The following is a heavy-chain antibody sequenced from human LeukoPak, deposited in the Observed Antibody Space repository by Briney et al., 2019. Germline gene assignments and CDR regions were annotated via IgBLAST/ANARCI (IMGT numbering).Heavy chain of an antibody. CDR2: IYPGDSDT. CDR1: GYSLTSYW. V-gene: IGHV5-51*01. CDR3: ARRRSGSYCYDY. D-gene: IGHD1-26*01. J-gene: IGHJ4*02. Sequence: ESLKISCKGSGYSLTSYWIGWVRQMPGKGLEWMGVIYPGDSDTRYSPSLQGQVTISADKSISTAYLQWSSLKASDTAMYYCARRRSGSYCYDYWGQGTLVTVSS.